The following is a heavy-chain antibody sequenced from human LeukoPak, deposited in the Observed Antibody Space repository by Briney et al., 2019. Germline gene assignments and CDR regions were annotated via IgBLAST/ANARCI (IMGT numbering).Heavy chain of an antibody. CDR2: IYYSGST. J-gene: IGHJ4*02. D-gene: IGHD6-19*01. CDR3: ARHSSDNFDY. Sequence: SETLSLTCTVSGGSISSSSYYWGWIRQPPGKGLEWIGSIYYSGSTYYNPSLKSRVTISVDTSKNQFSLKLSSVTAADTAVYYCARHSSDNFDYWGQGTLVTVSS. CDR1: GGSISSSSYY. V-gene: IGHV4-39*01.